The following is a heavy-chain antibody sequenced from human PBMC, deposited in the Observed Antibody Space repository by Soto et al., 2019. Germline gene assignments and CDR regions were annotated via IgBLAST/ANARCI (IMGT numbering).Heavy chain of an antibody. D-gene: IGHD1-26*01. Sequence: GGSLRLSCEVYGFTFSGYSMNWVRQAPGKGLEWVSYISSGSNSIYYGDSVKGRFTMSRDNSKNSLILQMSSLRDEDTAVYFCASNIYSGNYSPLDSWGQGALVTVSS. CDR2: ISSGSNSI. J-gene: IGHJ4*02. CDR3: ASNIYSGNYSPLDS. V-gene: IGHV3-48*02. CDR1: GFTFSGYS.